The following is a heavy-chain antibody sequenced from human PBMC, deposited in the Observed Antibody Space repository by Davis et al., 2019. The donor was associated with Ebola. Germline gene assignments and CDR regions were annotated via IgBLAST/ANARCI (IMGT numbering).Heavy chain of an antibody. CDR1: GFTFSDYY. CDR3: ARDFGDYGGNPTGLFDI. Sequence: GESLKISCAASGFTFSDYYMSWIRQAPGKGLEWVSYISSSGSTIYYADSVKGRFTISRDNAKNSLYLQMNSLRAEDTAVYYCARDFGDYGGNPTGLFDIWGQGTMVTVSS. D-gene: IGHD4-23*01. J-gene: IGHJ3*02. CDR2: ISSSGSTI. V-gene: IGHV3-11*01.